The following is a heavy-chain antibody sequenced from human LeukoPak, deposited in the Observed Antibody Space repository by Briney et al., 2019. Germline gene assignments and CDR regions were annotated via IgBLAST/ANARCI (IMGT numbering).Heavy chain of an antibody. V-gene: IGHV3-74*01. Sequence: GGSLRLSCAVSGFTFSSYAMSWVRQAPGKGLVWVSRINSDGSSTSYADSVKGRFTISRDNAKNTLYLQMNSLRAEDTAVYYCARVSTYSAIDYWGQGTLVTVSS. CDR3: ARVSTYSAIDY. CDR1: GFTFSSYA. J-gene: IGHJ4*02. D-gene: IGHD1-26*01. CDR2: INSDGSST.